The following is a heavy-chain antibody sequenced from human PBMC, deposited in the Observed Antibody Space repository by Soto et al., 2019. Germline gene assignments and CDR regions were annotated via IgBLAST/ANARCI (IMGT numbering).Heavy chain of an antibody. V-gene: IGHV3-23*01. CDR3: AKFFVETWSNSGWPWSFHY. CDR2: ISGSGGTT. Sequence: EVQLLESGGGLVQPRRSLRLSCAASGFTFSNYAMSWVRQAPGQGLDWVSAISGSGGTTYYAESVKGWITISRDNSKNTMFLQMNSLPAEDAAVYYCAKFFVETWSNSGWPWSFHYWGQGTLVTVSS. CDR1: GFTFSNYA. D-gene: IGHD6-25*01. J-gene: IGHJ4*02.